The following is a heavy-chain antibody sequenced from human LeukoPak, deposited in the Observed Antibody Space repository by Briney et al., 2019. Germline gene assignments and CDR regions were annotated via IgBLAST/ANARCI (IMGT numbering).Heavy chain of an antibody. D-gene: IGHD2/OR15-2a*01. CDR2: IYPGDSDT. Sequence: SLKISCQASAYCFTMFWIGWVCQMPAKGLEWLWIIYPGDSDTGYSPSFLGQGIISVVKSFNTAYLQWVTLEASATPAYYCAKHSSGAEYDAFDIWGKGKTVTVSS. V-gene: IGHV5-51*01. CDR3: AKHSSGAEYDAFDI. J-gene: IGHJ3*02. CDR1: AYCFTMFW.